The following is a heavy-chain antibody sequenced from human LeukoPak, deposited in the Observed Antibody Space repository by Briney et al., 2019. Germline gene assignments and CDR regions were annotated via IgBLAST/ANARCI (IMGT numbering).Heavy chain of an antibody. D-gene: IGHD2-2*01. CDR1: GFTFSNYS. J-gene: IGHJ4*02. CDR2: ITGSSAYI. V-gene: IGHV3-21*01. CDR3: AREKIYCSSTSCYPNYFDY. Sequence: GGSLRLSCAASGFTFSNYSMSWVRQAPGKGLEWVSSITGSSAYIYYADSVKGRFTISRDNAKNSLYLQMNSLRAEDTAVYYCAREKIYCSSTSCYPNYFDYWGQGTLVTVSS.